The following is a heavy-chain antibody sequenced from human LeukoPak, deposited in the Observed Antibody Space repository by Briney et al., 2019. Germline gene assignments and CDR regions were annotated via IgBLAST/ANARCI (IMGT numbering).Heavy chain of an antibody. D-gene: IGHD6-6*01. CDR2: IYPGDSDT. CDR3: ARQFEYSSSSPLPTYYYYGMDV. CDR1: GYSFTSYW. V-gene: IGHV5-51*01. Sequence: GESLKISCKGSGYSFTSYWIGWVRQMPGKGLEWMGIIYPGDSDTRYSPSFQDQVTISADKSISTAYLQWSSLKASDTAMYYCARQFEYSSSSPLPTYYYYGMDVWGQGTTVTVSS. J-gene: IGHJ6*02.